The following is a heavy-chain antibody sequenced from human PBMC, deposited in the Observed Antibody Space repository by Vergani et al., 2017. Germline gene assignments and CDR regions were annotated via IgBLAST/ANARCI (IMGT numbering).Heavy chain of an antibody. J-gene: IGHJ4*02. Sequence: EVQLLESGGGLIQPGGSLRLSCAASGFTVSSNYMSWVRQAPGKGLEWVSVIYSGGSTYYADSVKGRFTISRDNSKNTLYLQMNSLRAEDTAVYYCAREVGKYCSSTSCYPQIDYWGQGTLVTVSS. CDR1: GFTVSSNY. D-gene: IGHD2-2*01. V-gene: IGHV3-53*01. CDR3: AREVGKYCSSTSCYPQIDY. CDR2: IYSGGST.